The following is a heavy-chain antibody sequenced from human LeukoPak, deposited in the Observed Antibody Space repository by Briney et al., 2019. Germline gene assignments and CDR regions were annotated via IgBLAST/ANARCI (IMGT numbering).Heavy chain of an antibody. V-gene: IGHV1-2*02. J-gene: IGHJ5*02. CDR3: ARPTLGYCSSTSCYGFDP. CDR2: INPNSGGT. D-gene: IGHD2-2*01. CDR1: GYTFTGYY. Sequence: GASVKVSCKASGYTFTGYYIHWVRQAPGQGLEWMGWINPNSGGTNYAQKFQGRVTMTRDTSISTAYMELSRLRSDDTAVYYCARPTLGYCSSTSCYGFDPWGQGTLVTVSS.